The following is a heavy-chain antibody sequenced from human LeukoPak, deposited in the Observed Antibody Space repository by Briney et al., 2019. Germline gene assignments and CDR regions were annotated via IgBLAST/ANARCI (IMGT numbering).Heavy chain of an antibody. Sequence: GGSLRLSCAASGFTVSSNYMSWVRQAPGKGLEWVSVIYSGAGTYYADSVKGRFTISRDNSKNTVYLQMNSLRAEDTAVYYCARASFWFDYSGYYFDYWGQGTLVTVPS. D-gene: IGHD2-15*01. J-gene: IGHJ4*02. CDR2: IYSGAGT. V-gene: IGHV3-66*01. CDR3: ARASFWFDYSGYYFDY. CDR1: GFTVSSNY.